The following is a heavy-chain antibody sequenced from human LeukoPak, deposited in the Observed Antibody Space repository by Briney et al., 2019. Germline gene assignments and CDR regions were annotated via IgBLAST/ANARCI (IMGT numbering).Heavy chain of an antibody. Sequence: SETLSLTCAVYGGSFSGYYWSRIRQPPGKGLEWIGEINHSGSTNYNPSLKSRVTISVDTSKNQFSLKLSSVTAADTAVYYCARGVPYSSSWYRPPAKYYYYMDVWGKGTTVTVSS. V-gene: IGHV4-34*01. CDR1: GGSFSGYY. CDR2: INHSGST. J-gene: IGHJ6*03. D-gene: IGHD6-13*01. CDR3: ARGVPYSSSWYRPPAKYYYYMDV.